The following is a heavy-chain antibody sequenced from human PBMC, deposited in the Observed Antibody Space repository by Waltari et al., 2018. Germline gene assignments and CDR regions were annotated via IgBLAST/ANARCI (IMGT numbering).Heavy chain of an antibody. V-gene: IGHV3-11*01. D-gene: IGHD3-22*01. Sequence: QVQLVDSGGGLVKPGGSLRLSCAASGLPFSDAYLGWLRQDPGKGVEWVSYIRSGGSNIYYADSVKGRFTIYRDNARNSLYLQMNSLRAEDTAVYYCAREITWSPYYESSGVDYWGQGTLVPVSS. CDR1: GLPFSDAY. CDR2: IRSGGSNI. CDR3: AREITWSPYYESSGVDY. J-gene: IGHJ4*02.